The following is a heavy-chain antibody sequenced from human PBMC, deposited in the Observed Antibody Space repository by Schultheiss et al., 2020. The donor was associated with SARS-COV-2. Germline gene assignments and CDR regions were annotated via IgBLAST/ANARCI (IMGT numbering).Heavy chain of an antibody. J-gene: IGHJ5*02. CDR1: GGTLSSYA. CDR2: INPNSGGT. CDR3: ARGLGVLLRYFGWFDP. Sequence: SVKVSCKASGGTLSSYAMNWVRQAPGQGLEWMGWINPNSGGTNYAQKFQGRVTITADKSTSTAYMELSSLRSEDTAVYYCARGLGVLLRYFGWFDPWGQGTLVTVSS. D-gene: IGHD3-9*01. V-gene: IGHV1-69*10.